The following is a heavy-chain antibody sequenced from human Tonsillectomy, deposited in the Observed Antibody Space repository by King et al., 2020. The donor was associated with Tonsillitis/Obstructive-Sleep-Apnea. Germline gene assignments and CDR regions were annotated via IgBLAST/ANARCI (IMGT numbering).Heavy chain of an antibody. CDR3: ARDHIFDY. Sequence: QLVQSGGGLVQPGGSLRLSCAASGFTFRSYWMTWVRQAPGKGLEWVANIKYDGREKYYGDSVKGRFTIFRDNAKSSLYLQMNSLRAEDTAVYYCARDHIFDYWGQGTLVTVSS. J-gene: IGHJ4*02. CDR2: IKYDGREK. V-gene: IGHV3-7*04. CDR1: GFTFRSYW.